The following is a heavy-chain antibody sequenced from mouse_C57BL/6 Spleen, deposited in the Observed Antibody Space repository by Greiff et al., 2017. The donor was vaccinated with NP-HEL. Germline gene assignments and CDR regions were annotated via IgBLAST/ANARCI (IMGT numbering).Heavy chain of an antibody. CDR1: GYTFTSYW. Sequence: QVQLKQSGAELVMPGASVKLSCKASGYTFTSYWMHWVKQRPGQGLEWIGEIDPSDSYTNYNQKFKGKSTLTVDKSSSTAYMQLSSLTSEDSAVYYCARRGAYDYDGWFAYWGQGTLVTVSA. J-gene: IGHJ3*01. CDR3: ARRGAYDYDGWFAY. CDR2: IDPSDSYT. D-gene: IGHD2-4*01. V-gene: IGHV1-69*01.